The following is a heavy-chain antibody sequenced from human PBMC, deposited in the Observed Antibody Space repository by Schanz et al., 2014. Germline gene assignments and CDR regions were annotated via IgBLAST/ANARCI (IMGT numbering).Heavy chain of an antibody. D-gene: IGHD1-1*01. V-gene: IGHV4-30-4*07. J-gene: IGHJ6*02. CDR3: ARGGRTTYNYYYGMDV. CDR1: GGSIRRGGYS. CDR2: IYYRGGT. Sequence: QLQLQESGPGLVKPSETLSLTGSVSGGSIRRGGYSWNWIGQPPGKGLEWIVYIYYRGGTYYNPARKSRVTISVDAAKNQFSLKLSSVTAADTAVYYCARGGRTTYNYYYGMDVWGQGTTVTVSS.